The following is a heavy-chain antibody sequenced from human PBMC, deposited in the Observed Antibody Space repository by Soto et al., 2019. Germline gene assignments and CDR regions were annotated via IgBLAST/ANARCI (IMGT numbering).Heavy chain of an antibody. V-gene: IGHV4-34*01. CDR1: GGSFSGYY. D-gene: IGHD5-12*01. CDR3: ASIVEMATITRWFDP. J-gene: IGHJ5*02. Sequence: SETLSLTCAVYGGSFSGYYWSWIRQPPGKGLEWIGEINHSGSTNYNPSLKSRVTISVDTSKNQFSLKLSSVTAADTAVYYCASIVEMATITRWFDPWGQGTLVTVSS. CDR2: INHSGST.